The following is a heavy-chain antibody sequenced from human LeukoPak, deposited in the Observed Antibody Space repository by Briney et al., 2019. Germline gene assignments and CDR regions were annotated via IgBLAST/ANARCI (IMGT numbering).Heavy chain of an antibody. CDR3: AKDLRYCSGGSCH. J-gene: IGHJ4*02. CDR2: ISGSGGST. D-gene: IGHD2-15*01. V-gene: IGHV3-23*01. CDR1: GFTFSSYA. Sequence: PGGSLRLSRAASGFTFSSYAMSWVRQAPGKGLEWVSAISGSGGSTYYADSVKGRFTLSRDNSKNTLYPQMNSLRAEDTAVYYCAKDLRYCSGGSCHWGQGTLVTVSS.